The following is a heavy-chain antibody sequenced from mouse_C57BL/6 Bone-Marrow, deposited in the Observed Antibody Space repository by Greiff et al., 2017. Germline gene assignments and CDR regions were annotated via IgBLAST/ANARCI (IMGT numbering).Heavy chain of an antibody. Sequence: EVQLMESGGGLVQPGGSLKLSCAASGFTFSDYYMYWVRQTPEKRLEWVAYISNGGGSTYYPDTVKGRFTISRDNAKNTLYLQMSRLKSEDTAMYYCARQGLLDVWGTGTTVTVSS. D-gene: IGHD3-1*01. CDR1: GFTFSDYY. J-gene: IGHJ1*03. V-gene: IGHV5-12*01. CDR3: ARQGLLDV. CDR2: ISNGGGST.